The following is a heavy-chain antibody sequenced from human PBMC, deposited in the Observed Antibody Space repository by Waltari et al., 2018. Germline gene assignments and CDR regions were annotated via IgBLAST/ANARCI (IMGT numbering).Heavy chain of an antibody. Sequence: QVQLVQSGAEVKKPGASVKVSCKASGYTFTSFDINWVRQATGQGLEWMGWMNPNSGYTGYAQKVQGRVTITRNTSISTAYMELSTLRSEDTAVYYCASLNIVVVPGGFDYWGQGTLVTVSS. D-gene: IGHD2-2*01. CDR2: MNPNSGYT. V-gene: IGHV1-8*01. J-gene: IGHJ4*02. CDR3: ASLNIVVVPGGFDY. CDR1: GYTFTSFD.